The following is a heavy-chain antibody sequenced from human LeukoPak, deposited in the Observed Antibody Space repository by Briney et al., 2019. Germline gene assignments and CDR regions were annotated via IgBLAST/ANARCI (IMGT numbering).Heavy chain of an antibody. V-gene: IGHV4-61*01. CDR1: GGSVCSSIYY. D-gene: IGHD3-3*02. CDR3: AGVAHRLPPCWFDP. Sequence: SGTLSLTCTVSGGSVCSSIYYWSWIRQPPRKGLEWNGYINYSGSTNYNPSLKSRVTISVDMSKNQFSLKLSSVTAADTAVDYCAGVAHRLPPCWFDPWGQGTLVTVSS. CDR2: INYSGST. J-gene: IGHJ5*02.